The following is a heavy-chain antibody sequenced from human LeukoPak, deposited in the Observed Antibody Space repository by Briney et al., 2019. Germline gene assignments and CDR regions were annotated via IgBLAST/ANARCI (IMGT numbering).Heavy chain of an antibody. D-gene: IGHD5-18*01. V-gene: IGHV4-30-2*01. Sequence: SETLSLTCAVSGGSISSGGYSWSWIRQPPGKGLEWIGYIYHSGSTYYNPSLKSRVTISVDTSKNQFSLKLSSVTAADTAVYYCARAFDRYSYGYGWYFDLWGRGTLVTVSS. CDR3: ARAFDRYSYGYGWYFDL. J-gene: IGHJ2*01. CDR1: GGSISSGGYS. CDR2: IYHSGST.